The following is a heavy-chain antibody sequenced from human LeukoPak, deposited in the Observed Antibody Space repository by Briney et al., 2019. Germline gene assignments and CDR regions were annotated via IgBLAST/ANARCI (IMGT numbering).Heavy chain of an antibody. CDR1: GFTFDDYA. CDR2: ISGDGSAT. CDR3: AKDWAVTPRRGDAFDI. D-gene: IGHD4-17*01. Sequence: GGSLRLSCAASGFTFDDYAMHWVRHAPGKGLEWVSLISGDGSATYYADSVKGRFTVSRDNSKNSLYVQMNSLRTEDTALYYCAKDWAVTPRRGDAFDIWGQGTMVTVSS. J-gene: IGHJ3*02. V-gene: IGHV3-43*02.